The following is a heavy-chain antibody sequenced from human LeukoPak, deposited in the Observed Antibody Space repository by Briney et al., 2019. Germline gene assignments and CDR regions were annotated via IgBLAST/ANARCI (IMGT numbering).Heavy chain of an antibody. CDR1: GFTFSSFS. CDR3: ARDSGYYYDSSNWFDP. D-gene: IGHD3-22*01. V-gene: IGHV3-48*01. CDR2: ISSSSSTI. Sequence: GRSLRLSCAASGFTFSSFSMNWVRQAPGKGLEWVSYISSSSSTIYYADSVKGRFTISRDNAKNSLYLQMNSLRAEDTAVYYCARDSGYYYDSSNWFDPWGQGTLVTVSS. J-gene: IGHJ5*02.